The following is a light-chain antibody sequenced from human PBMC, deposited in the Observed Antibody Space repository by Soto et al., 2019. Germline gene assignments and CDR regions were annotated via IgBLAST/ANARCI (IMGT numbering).Light chain of an antibody. J-gene: IGLJ2*01. Sequence: QSVLTQPPSASGTPGQRVTISCSGDDSNIESNYVSWYQQFPGSAPKLLIYDNNKRPSGIPDRFSGSKSGTSATLGITGLQPGDEADYYCGTWDSSLSAAQGVFGGGTKLTVL. CDR1: DSNIESNY. V-gene: IGLV1-51*01. CDR2: DNN. CDR3: GTWDSSLSAAQGV.